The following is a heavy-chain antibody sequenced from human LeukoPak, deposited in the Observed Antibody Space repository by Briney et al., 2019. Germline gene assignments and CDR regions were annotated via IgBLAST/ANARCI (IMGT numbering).Heavy chain of an antibody. Sequence: GGSLRLSCAASGFTFSSYWMHWVRQAPGKGLVWVSRIHSDGSSTSYADSVKGRFTISRDNSKNTLYLQMNSLRAEDTAVYYCAKDSAAPRFDPWGQGTLVTVSS. CDR3: AKDSAAPRFDP. V-gene: IGHV3-74*01. D-gene: IGHD2-15*01. CDR1: GFTFSSYW. CDR2: IHSDGSST. J-gene: IGHJ5*02.